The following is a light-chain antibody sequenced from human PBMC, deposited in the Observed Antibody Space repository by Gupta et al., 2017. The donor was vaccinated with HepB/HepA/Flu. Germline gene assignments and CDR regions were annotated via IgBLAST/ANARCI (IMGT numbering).Light chain of an antibody. Sequence: GTSSDVGGYDYVSWYQQHRGKAPKLTIYDVSDRPSGVSNRFSGSKSGNTASLTISGLQAEDEADYYSSSYTSSSTLVFGGGTKLTVL. J-gene: IGLJ3*02. V-gene: IGLV2-14*03. CDR1: SSDVGGYDY. CDR2: DVS. CDR3: SSYTSSSTLV.